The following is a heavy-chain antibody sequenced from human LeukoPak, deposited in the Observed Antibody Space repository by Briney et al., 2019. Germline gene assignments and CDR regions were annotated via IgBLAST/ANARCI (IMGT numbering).Heavy chain of an antibody. Sequence: PGGSLRLSCAASGFTVSSYSMNWVRQAPGKGLEWVSSISSSSSYIYYADSVKGRFTISRDNAKKSLYLQMNSLRAEDTAVYYCARDKSGGESMDYWGQGTLVTVSS. D-gene: IGHD3-10*01. CDR1: GFTVSSYS. J-gene: IGHJ4*02. CDR3: ARDKSGGESMDY. V-gene: IGHV3-21*01. CDR2: ISSSSSYI.